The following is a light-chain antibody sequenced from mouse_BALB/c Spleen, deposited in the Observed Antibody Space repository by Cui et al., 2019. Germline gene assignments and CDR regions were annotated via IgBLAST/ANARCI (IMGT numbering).Light chain of an antibody. CDR1: QGIGSN. Sequence: DIQMIQSLSSTSASLGDRVSLSCRASQGIGSNLDWYQQKPGRTIKILIYSTSNLTSGVPARFSGSGSGSYYSLTISSLESEDFADYYCLQRSTYPFTFGSGTKLEIK. CDR2: STS. CDR3: LQRSTYPFT. J-gene: IGKJ4*01. V-gene: IGKV9-123*01.